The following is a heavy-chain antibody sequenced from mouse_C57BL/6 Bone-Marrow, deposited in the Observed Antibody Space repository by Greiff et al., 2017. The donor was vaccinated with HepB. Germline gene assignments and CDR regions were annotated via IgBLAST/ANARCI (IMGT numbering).Heavy chain of an antibody. CDR3: ARGLITTVVVPFDY. CDR2: IDPANGNT. D-gene: IGHD1-1*01. Sequence: EVQLVESVAELVRPGASVKLSCTASGFNIKNTYMHWVKQRPEQGLEWIGRIDPANGNTKYAPKFQGKATITADTSSNTAYLQLSSLTSEDTAIYYCARGLITTVVVPFDYWGQGTTLTVSS. J-gene: IGHJ2*01. CDR1: GFNIKNTY. V-gene: IGHV14-3*01.